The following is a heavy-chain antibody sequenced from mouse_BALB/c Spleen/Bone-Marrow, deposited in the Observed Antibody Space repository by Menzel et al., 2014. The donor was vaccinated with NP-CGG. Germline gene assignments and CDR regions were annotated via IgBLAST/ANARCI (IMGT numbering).Heavy chain of an antibody. J-gene: IGHJ1*01. CDR1: GFSLTGYG. Sequence: VMLVESGLGLVAPSQSLSITCTVSGFSLTGYGVHWVRQPPGTGLEWLGMIWGDGSTDYNSALKSRLSISKDNSKSQVFVKINCLQTQDTARYYCARDSGGSNHDWYFDVWGAGTTIKVSS. D-gene: IGHD2-5*01. CDR3: ARDSGGSNHDWYFDV. CDR2: IWGDGST. V-gene: IGHV2-6-7*01.